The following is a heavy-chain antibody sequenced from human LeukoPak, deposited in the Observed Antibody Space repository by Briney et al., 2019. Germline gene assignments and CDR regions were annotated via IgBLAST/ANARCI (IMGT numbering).Heavy chain of an antibody. D-gene: IGHD2-15*01. V-gene: IGHV3-21*01. CDR2: ISPSSSYM. Sequence: GGSLRLSCAASGFTFSDYTMNWVRQAPGKGLEWVSSISPSSSYMYYADSVNGRFTISRDNTKNSLYLQMNSLRAEDTAVYYCARATWDSWGQGALVTVSS. CDR1: GFTFSDYT. CDR3: ARATWDS. J-gene: IGHJ4*02.